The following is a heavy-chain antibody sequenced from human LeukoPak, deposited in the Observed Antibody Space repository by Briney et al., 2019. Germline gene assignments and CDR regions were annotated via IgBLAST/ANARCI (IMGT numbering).Heavy chain of an antibody. J-gene: IGHJ4*02. D-gene: IGHD6-19*01. V-gene: IGHV3-23*01. Sequence: PGGSLRVSCTASGFTFSNFAMSWVRQAPGKGLGWVSTITGGSGAKYYADSVKGRFTISRDNSKDTLYLQMYSLRAEDTAVYFCAKDSPLTTYTSGWSSNSFDYWGQGTLVAVSS. CDR1: GFTFSNFA. CDR2: ITGGSGAK. CDR3: AKDSPLTTYTSGWSSNSFDY.